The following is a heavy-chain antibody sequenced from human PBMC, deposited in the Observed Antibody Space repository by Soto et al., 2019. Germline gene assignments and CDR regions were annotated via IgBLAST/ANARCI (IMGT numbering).Heavy chain of an antibody. V-gene: IGHV4-39*01. CDR3: ASHLRPTNWWGGYFDY. CDR2: MSYSRST. Sequence: QLQLQESGPGLVKPSETLSLTCFVSGGSISSNNYYWDWIRQPPGKGLEWIGSMSYSRSTYYNPSLKSRVTISVDTSKNQFSLKLTSVTAADTAVYYCASHLRPTNWWGGYFDYLGEGPLVTVSS. D-gene: IGHD2-8*02. CDR1: GGSISSNNYY. J-gene: IGHJ4*02.